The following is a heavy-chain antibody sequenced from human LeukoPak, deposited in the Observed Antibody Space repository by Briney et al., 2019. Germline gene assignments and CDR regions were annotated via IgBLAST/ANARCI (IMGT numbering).Heavy chain of an antibody. CDR1: GHTFTTFA. Sequence: ASVKASCKASGHTFTTFAIHWVRQAPGQSLEWMGWTNAGNGNTIYSQKFQGRVTITRDTSASTAYMELSSLRSEDTAVYYCARVYSSSRGNYFDYWGQGTLVTVSS. V-gene: IGHV1-3*01. CDR3: ARVYSSSRGNYFDY. D-gene: IGHD6-13*01. J-gene: IGHJ4*02. CDR2: TNAGNGNT.